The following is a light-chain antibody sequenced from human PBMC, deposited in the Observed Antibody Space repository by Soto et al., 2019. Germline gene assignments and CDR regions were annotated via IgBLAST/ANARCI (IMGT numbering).Light chain of an antibody. J-gene: IGLJ1*01. Sequence: QSALTQPASVSGSPGQSITISCTGTSSDVGGYDSVSWYQQHPGKAPKLMIYDVSDRPSGVSNRFSGSKSGNTASLTISGLQAEDEAEYFCSSYTGSTQYVFGTGTKLTVL. V-gene: IGLV2-14*01. CDR2: DVS. CDR3: SSYTGSTQYV. CDR1: SSDVGGYDS.